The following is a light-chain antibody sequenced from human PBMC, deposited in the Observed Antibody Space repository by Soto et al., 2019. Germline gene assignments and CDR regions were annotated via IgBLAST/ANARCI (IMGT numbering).Light chain of an antibody. J-gene: IGKJ1*01. Sequence: EIVLTQSPGTLSLSPGERATLSCRASQSFSSSYLAWYQQKPGQAPRLLIYATSSRATGIPDRFSGSGSQTDFTLTISRLEPEDFAVYYCQQYGTSPRTLGYRTKVDIK. CDR3: QQYGTSPRT. V-gene: IGKV3-20*01. CDR1: QSFSSSY. CDR2: ATS.